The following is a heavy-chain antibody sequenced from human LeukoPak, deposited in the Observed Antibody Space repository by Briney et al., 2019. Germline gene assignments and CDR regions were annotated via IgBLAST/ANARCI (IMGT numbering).Heavy chain of an antibody. Sequence: GGSLRLSCAASGFTFSSYWMTWVRQTPGKGLEWVSAISGSGGSTYYADSVKGRFTISRDNSKNTLYLQMNSLRAEDTAVYYCAKDDPIAGLFDYWGQGTLVTVSS. J-gene: IGHJ4*02. V-gene: IGHV3-23*01. CDR3: AKDDPIAGLFDY. CDR1: GFTFSSYW. CDR2: ISGSGGST. D-gene: IGHD2-15*01.